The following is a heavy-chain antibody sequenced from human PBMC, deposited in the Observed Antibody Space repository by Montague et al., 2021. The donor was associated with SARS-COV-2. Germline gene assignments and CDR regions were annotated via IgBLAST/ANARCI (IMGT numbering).Heavy chain of an antibody. D-gene: IGHD4/OR15-4a*01. CDR2: VHSSGTT. CDR3: ATLTQSNGDF. J-gene: IGHJ4*02. Sequence: SETLSLTCTVSSASINSYYWGWIRQPPGKRLEWLGYVHSSGTTNYNPSLNSRIAISVDTSKNQFSLRLASVTAADTAIYYCATLTQSNGDFWGQGARVTV. V-gene: IGHV4-4*08. CDR1: SASINSYY.